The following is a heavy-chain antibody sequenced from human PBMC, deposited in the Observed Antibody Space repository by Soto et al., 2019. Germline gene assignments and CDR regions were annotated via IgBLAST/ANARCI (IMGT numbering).Heavy chain of an antibody. CDR2: ISGRGGST. Sequence: EVQLLESGGAWVHPGGSLSSPVEPSEFTFSSKAIAWVPQPPGKGLKGSQAISGRGGSTYYADSVKGRFTISRDNSKNTLYLQMNSLRAEDTAVYYCAKEGSLRYFDWLPYYFDYWGQGTLVTVSS. J-gene: IGHJ4*02. V-gene: IGHV3-23*01. D-gene: IGHD3-9*01. CDR1: EFTFSSKA. CDR3: AKEGSLRYFDWLPYYFDY.